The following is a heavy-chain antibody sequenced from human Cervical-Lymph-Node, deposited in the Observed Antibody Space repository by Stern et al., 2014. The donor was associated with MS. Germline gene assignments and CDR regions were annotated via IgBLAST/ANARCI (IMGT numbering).Heavy chain of an antibody. D-gene: IGHD2-15*01. CDR1: GGSVGSGGYS. CDR2: IYFTGTP. Sequence: QLQLQESDSRLVKPSQTLSLTCAVSGGSVGSGGYSWNWIRQPAGKGLEWIGNIYFTGTPYHNPSFQSRVTISVDRSKSQFYLNLSSLTAADTAVYYCARGHCSGGTCYFDSWGQGTLVTVSS. J-gene: IGHJ4*01. CDR3: ARGHCSGGTCYFDS. V-gene: IGHV4-30-2*01.